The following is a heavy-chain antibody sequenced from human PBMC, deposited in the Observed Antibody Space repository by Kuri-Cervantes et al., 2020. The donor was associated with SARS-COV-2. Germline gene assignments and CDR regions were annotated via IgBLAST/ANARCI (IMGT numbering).Heavy chain of an antibody. V-gene: IGHV4-39*02. D-gene: IGHD1-7*01. J-gene: IGHJ3*02. CDR2: IYYSGTT. Sequence: GSLRLSCTVSGDSINRGAYYWAWIRQPPGKGLEWIGNIYYSGTTYNNPSLRSRVTISVDTSENEFSLKLRSVTAADTAVYYCARDTGTTYDAIDIWGRGTMVTVSS. CDR3: ARDTGTTYDAIDI. CDR1: GDSINRGAYY.